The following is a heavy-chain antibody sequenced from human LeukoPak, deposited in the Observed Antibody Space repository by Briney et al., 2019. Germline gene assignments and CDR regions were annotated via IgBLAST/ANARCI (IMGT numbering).Heavy chain of an antibody. J-gene: IGHJ5*02. V-gene: IGHV3-7*01. CDR3: ARVGVAARPGWFDP. D-gene: IGHD6-6*01. Sequence: GGSLRLSCAASGFTFSSYWMSWVRQAPGKGLEWVANIKQDGSEKYYVDSVKGRFTISRDNAKNSLYLQMNSLRAEDTALYYCARVGVAARPGWFDPWGQGTLVTVSS. CDR1: GFTFSSYW. CDR2: IKQDGSEK.